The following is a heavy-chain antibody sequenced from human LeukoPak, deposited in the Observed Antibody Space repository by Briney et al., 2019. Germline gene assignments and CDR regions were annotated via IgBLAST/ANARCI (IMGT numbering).Heavy chain of an antibody. CDR1: GFTFSSYG. CDR2: ISYDGSNK. J-gene: IGHJ3*02. D-gene: IGHD3-16*01. V-gene: IGHV3-30*18. CDR3: AKGQYVWGSRHDAFDI. Sequence: PGGSLRLSCAASGFTFSSYGMHWVRQAPGKGLEWVAAISYDGSNKYYADSVKGRFTISRDNSKNTVYLQMNSLRAEDTAVYYCAKGQYVWGSRHDAFDIWGQGTMVTVSS.